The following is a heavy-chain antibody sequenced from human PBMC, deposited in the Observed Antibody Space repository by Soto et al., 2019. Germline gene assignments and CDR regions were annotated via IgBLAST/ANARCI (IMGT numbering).Heavy chain of an antibody. D-gene: IGHD3-10*01. V-gene: IGHV1-24*01. J-gene: IGHJ6*03. Sequence: ASVKVSCKVSGYTLTELSMHWVRQAPGKGLEWMGGFDPEDGETIYAQKFQGRVTMTEDTSTATAYMELSSLRSEDTAVYYCATRGYGSGSYPPKYYYYYYMDVWGKGTTVTVSS. CDR3: ATRGYGSGSYPPKYYYYYYMDV. CDR1: GYTLTELS. CDR2: FDPEDGET.